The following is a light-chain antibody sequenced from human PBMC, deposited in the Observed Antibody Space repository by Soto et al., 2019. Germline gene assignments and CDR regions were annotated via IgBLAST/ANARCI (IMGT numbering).Light chain of an antibody. Sequence: EIVLTQSPVTLSLSPGDRATLSCRASQSVSTYLAWFQQKPGQAPRLLIYDASTRATGIPARFSGSGSGTDFTLTINSLEPEDFAIYYCQQRSNWPLTFGGGTKVEIK. V-gene: IGKV3-11*01. J-gene: IGKJ4*01. CDR1: QSVSTY. CDR2: DAS. CDR3: QQRSNWPLT.